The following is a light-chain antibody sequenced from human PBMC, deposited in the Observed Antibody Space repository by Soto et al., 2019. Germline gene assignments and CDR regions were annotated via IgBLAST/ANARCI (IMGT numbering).Light chain of an antibody. CDR3: QVWDGYSDVV. V-gene: IGLV3-21*02. Sequence: SYELTQPPSVSVAPGQTARITCGGSNIGIKSVYWYQQKPGQAPVLVVYEDDDRPSGIPERFSGWNSGNTATLTISRVEAVDEADYYCQVWDGYSDVVFGGGTKLPVL. CDR1: NIGIKS. CDR2: EDD. J-gene: IGLJ2*01.